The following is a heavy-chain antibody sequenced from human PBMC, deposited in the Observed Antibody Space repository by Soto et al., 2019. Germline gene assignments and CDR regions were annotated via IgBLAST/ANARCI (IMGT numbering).Heavy chain of an antibody. D-gene: IGHD1-7*01. CDR1: GGTFSSYA. J-gene: IGHJ6*02. V-gene: IGHV1-69*06. CDR2: IIPIFGTA. Sequence: SVKVSCKASGGTFSSYAISWVRQAPGQGLEWMGGIIPIFGTANYAQKFQGRVTITADKSTSTAYMELSSLRSEDTAVYYCAREGSITGNTYYYYYGMDVWGQGTTVTLSS. CDR3: AREGSITGNTYYYYYGMDV.